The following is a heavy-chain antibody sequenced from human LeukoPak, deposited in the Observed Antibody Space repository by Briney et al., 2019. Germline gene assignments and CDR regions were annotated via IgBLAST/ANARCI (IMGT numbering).Heavy chain of an antibody. CDR2: ISAYNGNT. CDR3: ARDSVYSSGLGYFDY. J-gene: IGHJ4*02. V-gene: IGHV1-18*01. Sequence: ASVKVSCKASGYTFTSYGISWVRQAPGQGLEWMGWISAYNGNTNYAQKLQGRVTMTTDTSTSTAYMELRSLRSDDTAVYYCARDSVYSSGLGYFDYWGQGTLVTVSS. D-gene: IGHD6-19*01. CDR1: GYTFTSYG.